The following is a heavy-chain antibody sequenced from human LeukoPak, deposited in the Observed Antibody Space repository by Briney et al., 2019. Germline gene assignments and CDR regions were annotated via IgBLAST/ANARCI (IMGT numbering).Heavy chain of an antibody. J-gene: IGHJ4*02. V-gene: IGHV4-34*01. D-gene: IGHD3-22*01. Sequence: SETLSLTCAVYGGSFSGYYWSRIRQPPGKGLEWIGEINHSGSTNYNPSLKSRVTISVDTSKNQFSLKLSSVTAADTAVYYCARSRTYYYDSSGYPERLDYWGQGTLVTVSS. CDR2: INHSGST. CDR3: ARSRTYYYDSSGYPERLDY. CDR1: GGSFSGYY.